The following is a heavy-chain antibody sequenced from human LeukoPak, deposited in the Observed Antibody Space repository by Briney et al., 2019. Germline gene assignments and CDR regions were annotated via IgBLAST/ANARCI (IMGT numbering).Heavy chain of an antibody. D-gene: IGHD6-13*01. CDR2: IKQDGSEK. CDR1: GFTFSTYC. J-gene: IGHJ4*02. Sequence: GGSLRLSCAASGFTFSTYCMSWVRQAPGKGLEWVANIKQDGSEKYYVDSVKGRFTISRDNTKNSLYLQMNSLRAEDTAVYYCARDLEAAGTLDYWGQGTLVTVSS. V-gene: IGHV3-7*01. CDR3: ARDLEAAGTLDY.